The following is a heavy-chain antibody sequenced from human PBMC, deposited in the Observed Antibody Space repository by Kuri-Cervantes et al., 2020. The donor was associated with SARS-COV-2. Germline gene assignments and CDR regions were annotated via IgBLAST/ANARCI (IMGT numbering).Heavy chain of an antibody. CDR2: ISWNSGSI. D-gene: IGHD4-23*01. V-gene: IGHV3-9*01. CDR1: GFTFDDYA. J-gene: IGHJ6*03. Sequence: SLKISCAASGFTFDDYAMHWVRQAPGKGLEWVSGISWNSGSIGYADSVKGRFTISRDNAKNSLYLQMNSLRAGDTAVYYCARGGNPAWNMDVWGKGTTVTVSS. CDR3: ARGGNPAWNMDV.